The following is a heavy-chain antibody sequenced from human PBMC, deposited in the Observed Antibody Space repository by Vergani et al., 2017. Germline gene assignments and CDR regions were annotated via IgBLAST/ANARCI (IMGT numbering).Heavy chain of an antibody. CDR1: GGSISSYY. Sequence: QVQLQESGPGLVKPSETLSLTCTVSGGSISSYYWSWIRQPPGKGLEWIVYIYSTGSTNYNPSLNSRVTMSVDTSKNQFSLKLRSVTAADTAVYFCARVMYRDEASAGYRLEGMDIWGQGTTVTISS. J-gene: IGHJ6*02. V-gene: IGHV4-59*01. CDR3: ARVMYRDEASAGYRLEGMDI. D-gene: IGHD6-25*01. CDR2: IYSTGST.